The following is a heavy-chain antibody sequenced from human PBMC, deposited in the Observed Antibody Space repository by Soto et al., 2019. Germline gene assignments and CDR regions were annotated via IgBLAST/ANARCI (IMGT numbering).Heavy chain of an antibody. V-gene: IGHV3-23*01. CDR3: AKDANTNMAPDFDY. Sequence: QPGGSLRLSCAASGFTFSTYAMSWVRQAPGKGLEWVSAISGSGGSTYYADSVKGRFTISRDTSKNTLSLQMNSLRAEDTAVYYCAKDANTNMAPDFDYWGQGTLVTVSS. D-gene: IGHD5-18*01. CDR1: GFTFSTYA. J-gene: IGHJ4*02. CDR2: ISGSGGST.